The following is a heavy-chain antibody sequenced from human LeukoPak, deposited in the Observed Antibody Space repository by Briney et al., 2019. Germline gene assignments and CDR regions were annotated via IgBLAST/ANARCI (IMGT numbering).Heavy chain of an antibody. CDR3: ARHVANGGWYGYGMDV. CDR2: IDPSDSYT. CDR1: GYSFTSYW. Sequence: GESLKISCKGSGYSFTSYWITWVRQMPGKGLECVGKIDPSDSYTNYSPSLQGHVTISADKSISTAYLQWSSLKASDTAMYYCARHVANGGWYGYGMDVWGQGTTVTVSS. D-gene: IGHD6-19*01. V-gene: IGHV5-10-1*01. J-gene: IGHJ6*02.